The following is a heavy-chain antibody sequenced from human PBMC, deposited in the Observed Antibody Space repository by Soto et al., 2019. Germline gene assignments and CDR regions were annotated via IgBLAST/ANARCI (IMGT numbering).Heavy chain of an antibody. J-gene: IGHJ3*01. CDR2: IRANDESI. D-gene: IGHD3-10*01. Sequence: PGGSLRLSCVASGFDFRSYEMNWVRQAPGKGLEWVSNIRANDESIYYADSVKGRVSVSRDNAKNSLFLEMNSLRVDDTAVYYCARGTLRDAIDFWGQGTMVTVSS. CDR3: ARGTLRDAIDF. V-gene: IGHV3-48*03. CDR1: GFDFRSYE.